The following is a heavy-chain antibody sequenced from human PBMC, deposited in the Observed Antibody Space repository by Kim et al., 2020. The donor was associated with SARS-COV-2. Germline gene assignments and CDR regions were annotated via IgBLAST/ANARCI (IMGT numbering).Heavy chain of an antibody. CDR2: ISANGAST. J-gene: IGHJ4*02. D-gene: IGHD6-13*01. CDR3: APGIAAAATDN. CDR1: GFTFSSHA. V-gene: IGHV3-23*01. Sequence: GGSLRLSCGVSGFTFSSHAISWVRQAPGKGLEWVSAISANGASTYYADSVTGRFTISRDNSKNTLYLQMYSLRVDDTAIYYCAPGIAAAATDNWGQGTL.